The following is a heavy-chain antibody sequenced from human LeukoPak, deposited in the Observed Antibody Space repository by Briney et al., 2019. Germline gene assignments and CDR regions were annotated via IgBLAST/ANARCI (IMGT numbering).Heavy chain of an antibody. CDR3: ARETYYDILTGYRHYYYYGMDV. J-gene: IGHJ6*02. CDR2: INHSGST. V-gene: IGHV4-34*01. CDR1: GGSFSGYY. D-gene: IGHD3-9*01. Sequence: PSETLSLTCAVYGGSFSGYYWSWIRQPPGKGLEWIGEINHSGSTNYNPSLKSRVTISVDTSKNQFSLKLSSVTAADTAVYYYARETYYDILTGYRHYYYYGMDVWGQGTTVTVSS.